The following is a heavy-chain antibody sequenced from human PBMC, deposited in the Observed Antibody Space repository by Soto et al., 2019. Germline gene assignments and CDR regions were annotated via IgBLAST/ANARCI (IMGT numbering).Heavy chain of an antibody. V-gene: IGHV4-31*03. J-gene: IGHJ3*02. CDR1: GGSISSGGYY. D-gene: IGHD2-15*01. CDR3: ARARYSLNGPDAFDI. Sequence: QVQLQESGPGLVKPSQTLSLTCTVSGGSISSGGYYWSWIRQHPGKGLEWIGYIYYSGSTYYNPYLKSRVTKSVDTSKNQVSLKLSSVTAADTAVYYGARARYSLNGPDAFDIWGQGTMVAVSS. CDR2: IYYSGST.